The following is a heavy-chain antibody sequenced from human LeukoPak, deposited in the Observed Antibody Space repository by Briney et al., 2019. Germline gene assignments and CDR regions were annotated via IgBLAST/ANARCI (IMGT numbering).Heavy chain of an antibody. CDR2: IYYSGST. V-gene: IGHV4-39*07. CDR3: ARQFITIFGVGGRYNWFDP. Sequence: SETLSLTCTVSGGSISSSSYYWGWIRQPPGKGLEWIGSIYYSGSTYYNPSLKSRVTISVDTSKNQFSLKLSSVTAADTAVYYCARQFITIFGVGGRYNWFDPWGQGTLVTVSS. CDR1: GGSISSSSYY. D-gene: IGHD3-3*01. J-gene: IGHJ5*02.